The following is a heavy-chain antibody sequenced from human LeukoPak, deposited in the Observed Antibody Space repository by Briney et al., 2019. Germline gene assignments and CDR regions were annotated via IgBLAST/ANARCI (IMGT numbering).Heavy chain of an antibody. V-gene: IGHV3-11*01. Sequence: RSGGSLRLSCAASGFTFSDYYMSWIRQAPGKGLEWVSYISSSGSTIYYADSVKGRFTISRDNAKNSLYLQMNSLRAEDTAVYYCARAGGSYFPRNAFGIWGQGTMVTVSS. J-gene: IGHJ3*02. CDR1: GFTFSDYY. CDR3: ARAGGSYFPRNAFGI. CDR2: ISSSGSTI. D-gene: IGHD1-26*01.